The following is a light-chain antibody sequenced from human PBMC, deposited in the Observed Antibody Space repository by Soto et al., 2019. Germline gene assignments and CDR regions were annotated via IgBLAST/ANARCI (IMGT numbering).Light chain of an antibody. Sequence: IHLTQSPSSLSAFVGDRVTITCRASQDIAIYLAWYQQKPGEAPKLLIYAASTLYGGVPSRFSGSGSGTDFALTITSLQAEDFATYYCQQLRLYPSTFGGGTKVDIK. CDR1: QDIAIY. CDR2: AAS. J-gene: IGKJ4*01. CDR3: QQLRLYPST. V-gene: IGKV1-9*01.